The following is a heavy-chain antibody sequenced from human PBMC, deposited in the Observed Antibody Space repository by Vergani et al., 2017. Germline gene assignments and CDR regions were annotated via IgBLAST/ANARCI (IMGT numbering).Heavy chain of an antibody. CDR2: IDHTGRP. CDR3: ARVNTETNGHLYYYYYMDV. V-gene: IGHV4-34*01. D-gene: IGHD4-11*01. Sequence: QVQLQQWGGGLLKPSETLSLTCVVNGGSFTSYHWTWIRQSPGEGLEWVGDIDHTGRPDYNPSLKSRRTMSVDKARNHFSLTLNSVTATDTAIYFCARVNTETNGHLYYYYYMDVWGQGTAVTVS. J-gene: IGHJ6*03. CDR1: GGSFTSYH.